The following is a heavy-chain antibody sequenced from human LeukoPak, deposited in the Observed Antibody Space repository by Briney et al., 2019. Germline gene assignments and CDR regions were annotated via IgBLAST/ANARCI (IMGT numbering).Heavy chain of an antibody. V-gene: IGHV1-69*05. CDR3: AIVGTSSGYYGVAFDI. J-gene: IGHJ3*02. CDR2: IIPIFGTA. D-gene: IGHD3-22*01. CDR1: GGTFSSYA. Sequence: GASVKVSCKASGGTFSSYAISWVRQAPGQGLEWMGGIIPIFGTANYAQKFQGRVTITTDESTSTAYMELSSLRSEDTAVYYCAIVGTSSGYYGVAFDIWGQGTMVTVSS.